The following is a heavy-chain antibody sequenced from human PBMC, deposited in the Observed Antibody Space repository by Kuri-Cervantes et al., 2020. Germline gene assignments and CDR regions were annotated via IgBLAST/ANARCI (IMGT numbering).Heavy chain of an antibody. CDR1: GFPFSSYG. V-gene: IGHV3-30*02. CDR2: IRNDGRTK. D-gene: IGHD2-15*01. CDR3: AKDTSCSDNVCSERNWFDP. Sequence: GESLKISCAASGFPFSSYGMHWVRQAPGKGLEWVAFIRNDGRTKYYADSVKGRFAISRDNSKDTLYLQMNTLKVDDSAVYYCAKDTSCSDNVCSERNWFDPWGQGTLVTVSS. J-gene: IGHJ5*02.